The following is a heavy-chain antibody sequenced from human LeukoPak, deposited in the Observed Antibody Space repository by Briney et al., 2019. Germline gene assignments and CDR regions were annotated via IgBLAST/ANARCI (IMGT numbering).Heavy chain of an antibody. CDR2: IWYDGSNK. Sequence: PGRSLRLSCAASGFIFSSYGMHWVRQAPGKGLEWVAVIWYDGSNKYYADSVKGRFTISRDNSKNTLYLQMNSLRAEDTAVYYCARDRFPTVTMFDYWGQGTLVTVSS. J-gene: IGHJ4*02. D-gene: IGHD4-17*01. V-gene: IGHV3-33*01. CDR1: GFIFSSYG. CDR3: ARDRFPTVTMFDY.